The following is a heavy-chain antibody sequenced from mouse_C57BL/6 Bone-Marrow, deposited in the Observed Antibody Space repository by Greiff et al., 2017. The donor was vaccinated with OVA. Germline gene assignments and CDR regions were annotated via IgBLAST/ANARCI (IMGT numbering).Heavy chain of an antibody. J-gene: IGHJ3*01. CDR1: GYTFTSYW. Sequence: QVQLQQPGAELVRPGSSVKLSCKASGYTFTSYWMDWVKQRPGQGLEWIGNIYPSDSETHYNQKFKDKATLTVDKSSSTAYMQLSSLTSEDSAVYYCAKRDGYYGFAYWGQGTLVTVSA. CDR2: IYPSDSET. V-gene: IGHV1-61*01. CDR3: AKRDGYYGFAY. D-gene: IGHD2-3*01.